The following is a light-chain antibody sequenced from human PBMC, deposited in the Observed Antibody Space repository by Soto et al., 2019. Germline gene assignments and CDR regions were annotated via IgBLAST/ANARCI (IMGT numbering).Light chain of an antibody. J-gene: IGKJ5*01. CDR1: QGISNY. Sequence: IQLSESPACRSRCLAYSYTITCRASQGISNYLAWYQQKPGKVPKLLIYAASTLQSGVPSRFSGSGSGTDFTLILSSLQPEYAATYYCQEYNSAPTFGQGTRLEI. V-gene: IGKV1-27*01. CDR2: AAS. CDR3: QEYNSAPT.